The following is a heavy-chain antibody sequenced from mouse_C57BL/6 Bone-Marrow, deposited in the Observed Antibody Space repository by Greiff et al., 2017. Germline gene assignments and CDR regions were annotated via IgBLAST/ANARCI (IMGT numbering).Heavy chain of an antibody. Sequence: QVQLQQSGAELVRPGTSVKMSCKASGYTFTNYWIGWAKQRPGHGLEWIGDIYPGGGYTNYNAKFKGKATLTADKSSSTAYMQFSSLTSEDSAIYYCAREGGGNYWYFDVWGTGTTVTVSS. V-gene: IGHV1-63*01. CDR1: GYTFTNYW. CDR2: IYPGGGYT. D-gene: IGHD1-1*02. CDR3: AREGGGNYWYFDV. J-gene: IGHJ1*03.